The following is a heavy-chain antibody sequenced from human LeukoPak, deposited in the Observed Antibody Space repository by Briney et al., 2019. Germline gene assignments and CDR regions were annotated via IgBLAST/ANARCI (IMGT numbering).Heavy chain of an antibody. D-gene: IGHD4-17*01. CDR1: GFTFSSYA. CDR2: ISDSGGST. CDR3: ASSPPTVIRVSYFDY. Sequence: GGSLRLSCAASGFTFSSYAMTWVRQAPGKGLEWVSAISDSGGSTYYADSVKGRFTISRDNSKNTLYLQMNSLRAEDTAVYYCASSPPTVIRVSYFDYWGQGPLVTVSA. V-gene: IGHV3-23*01. J-gene: IGHJ4*02.